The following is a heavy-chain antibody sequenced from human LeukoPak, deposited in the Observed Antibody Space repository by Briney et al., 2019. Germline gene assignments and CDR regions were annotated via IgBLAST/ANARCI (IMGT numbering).Heavy chain of an antibody. CDR3: AKSGSGSYFRSFSLGY. CDR2: INHSGST. Sequence: PSETLSLTCAVYGGSFSGYYWSWIRQPPGKGLEWIGEINHSGSTNYNPSLKSRVTISVDTSKNQFSLKLSSVTAADTAVYYCAKSGSGSYFRSFSLGYWGQGTLVTVSS. J-gene: IGHJ4*02. D-gene: IGHD3-10*01. V-gene: IGHV4-34*01. CDR1: GGSFSGYY.